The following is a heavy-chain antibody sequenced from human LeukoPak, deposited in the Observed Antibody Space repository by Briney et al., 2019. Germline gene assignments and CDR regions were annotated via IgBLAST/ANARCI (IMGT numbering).Heavy chain of an antibody. J-gene: IGHJ4*02. CDR3: AKDEATSGGGLAS. V-gene: IGHV3-53*01. D-gene: IGHD3-16*01. CDR1: GFTVSGTH. Sequence: GGSLRLSCAASGFTVSGTHMSWVRQAPGKGLEWVAAMYTGGTTYYADSVTGRFTISRDNSKNTLYLHMNSLRAEDTAVHYCAKDEATSGGGLASWGQGTLVSVSS. CDR2: MYTGGTT.